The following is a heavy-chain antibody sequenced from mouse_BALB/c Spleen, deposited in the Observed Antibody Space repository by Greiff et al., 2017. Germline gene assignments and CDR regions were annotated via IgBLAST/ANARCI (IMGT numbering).Heavy chain of an antibody. CDR1: GYSITSDYA. CDR2: ISYSGST. J-gene: IGHJ3*01. V-gene: IGHV3-2*02. Sequence: EVKLQESGPGLVKPSQSLSLTCTVTGYSITSDYAWNWIRQFPGNKLEWMGYISYSGSTSYNPSLKSRISITRDTSKNQFFLQLNSVTTEDTATYYCATARATGGFAYWGQGTLVTVSA. CDR3: ATARATGGFAY. D-gene: IGHD3-1*01.